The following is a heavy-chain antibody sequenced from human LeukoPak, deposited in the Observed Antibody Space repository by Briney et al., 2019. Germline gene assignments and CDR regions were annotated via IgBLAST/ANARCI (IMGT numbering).Heavy chain of an antibody. CDR3: ARDRWALVVPAAIHNWFDP. J-gene: IGHJ5*02. D-gene: IGHD2-2*01. V-gene: IGHV4-39*07. CDR1: GGSINSGDYY. CDR2: IYHSGST. Sequence: SETLSLTCTVSGGSINSGDYYWVWIRQPPGKGLEWIGSIYHSGSTYYNPSLKSRVTISVDTSKNQFSLKLSSVTAADTAVYYCARDRWALVVPAAIHNWFDPWGQGTLVTVSS.